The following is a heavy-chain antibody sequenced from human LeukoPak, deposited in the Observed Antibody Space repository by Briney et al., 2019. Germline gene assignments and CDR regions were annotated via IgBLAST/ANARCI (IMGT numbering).Heavy chain of an antibody. CDR2: INPNSGGT. Sequence: GASVEVSCKASGYTFTGYYMHWVRQAPGQGLEWMGWINPNSGGTNYAQKFQGRVTMTRDTSISTAYMELSRLRSDDTAVYYCARAFALGGAMVTSYWFDPWGQGTLVTVSS. J-gene: IGHJ5*02. D-gene: IGHD5-18*01. CDR3: ARAFALGGAMVTSYWFDP. CDR1: GYTFTGYY. V-gene: IGHV1-2*02.